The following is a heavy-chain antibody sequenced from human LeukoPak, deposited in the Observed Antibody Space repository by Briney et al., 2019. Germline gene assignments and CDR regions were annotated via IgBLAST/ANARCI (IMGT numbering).Heavy chain of an antibody. Sequence: PSQTLSLTCTVSGGSISSGSYYWSWIRQPAWKGLEWIGRIYTSGSTNYNPSLKSRVTISVDTSKNQFSLKLSSVTAADTAVYYCARVWKYYYDSSGYDTWGQGTLVTVSS. CDR3: ARVWKYYYDSSGYDT. CDR2: IYTSGST. J-gene: IGHJ5*02. V-gene: IGHV4-61*02. D-gene: IGHD3-22*01. CDR1: GGSISSGSYY.